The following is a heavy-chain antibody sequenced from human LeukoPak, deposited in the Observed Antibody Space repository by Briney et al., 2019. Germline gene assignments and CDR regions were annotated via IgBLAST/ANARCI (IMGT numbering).Heavy chain of an antibody. CDR3: ARCPYGDYFDY. V-gene: IGHV4-59*01. D-gene: IGHD4-17*01. CDR2: IYYSGST. J-gene: IGHJ4*02. CDR1: GGSFSGYY. Sequence: PSETLSLTCAVYGGSFSGYYWSWIRQPPGKGLEWIGYIYYSGSTNYNPSLKSRVTISVDTSKNQFSLKLSSVTAADTAVYYCARCPYGDYFDYWGQGTLVTVSS.